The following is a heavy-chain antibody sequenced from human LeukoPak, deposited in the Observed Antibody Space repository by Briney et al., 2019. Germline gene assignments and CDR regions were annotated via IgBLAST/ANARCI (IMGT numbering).Heavy chain of an antibody. V-gene: IGHV5-51*01. CDR3: ARGGGYSYGLYGLDV. Sequence: GESLKISCKGSGDSFSGYWIGWVRQMPGQGLEWMGIIYLGDSDTRYSPSFQGQVTISADKSVTTTSLQWSSLKASDTGKYYCARGGGYSYGLYGLDVWGQGTTVTVSS. CDR1: GDSFSGYW. D-gene: IGHD5-18*01. J-gene: IGHJ6*02. CDR2: IYLGDSDT.